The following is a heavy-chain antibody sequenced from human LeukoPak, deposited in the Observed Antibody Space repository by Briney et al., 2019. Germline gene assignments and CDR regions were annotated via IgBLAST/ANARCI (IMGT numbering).Heavy chain of an antibody. Sequence: ASVKVFCKASGYTFTSYGIRWVRQAPGQGLEWMGWISAYNGNTNYAQKLQGRVTMTTDTSTSTAYMELRSLRSDDTAVYYCARDRAFSKYYDILTGYSPGDYWGQGTLVTVSS. J-gene: IGHJ4*02. V-gene: IGHV1-18*04. CDR3: ARDRAFSKYYDILTGYSPGDY. CDR1: GYTFTSYG. D-gene: IGHD3-9*01. CDR2: ISAYNGNT.